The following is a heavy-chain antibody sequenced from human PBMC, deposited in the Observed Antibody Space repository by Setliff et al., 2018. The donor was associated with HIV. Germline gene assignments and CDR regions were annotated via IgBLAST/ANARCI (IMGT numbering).Heavy chain of an antibody. CDR3: ARVRVGATPSDY. CDR2: ISAYTANT. Sequence: ASVKVSCKASGYTFPNYGITWVRQAPGQGLEWMGWISAYTANTNYAQNLQGRVTLTTDTSTSTAYMELRSLRSDDTAVYYCARVRVGATPSDYWGQGTLVTVSS. D-gene: IGHD1-26*01. CDR1: GYTFPNYG. V-gene: IGHV1-18*01. J-gene: IGHJ4*02.